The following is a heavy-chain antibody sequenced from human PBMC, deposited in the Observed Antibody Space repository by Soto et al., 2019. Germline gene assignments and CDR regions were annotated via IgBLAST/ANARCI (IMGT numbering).Heavy chain of an antibody. D-gene: IGHD2-21*02. V-gene: IGHV4-34*01. CDR3: ARGLKGGDEPPDI. Sequence: QVQLQQWGAGLLKPSATLSLTCAVYGGSFSGYYWSWIRQPPGKGLAWLGEINHSGSTNYNPSLKRRVIISVHTAKIHFSLKLSPVTAADAAVYYGARGLKGGDEPPDIWGQGTMVTVSS. CDR2: INHSGST. J-gene: IGHJ3*02. CDR1: GGSFSGYY.